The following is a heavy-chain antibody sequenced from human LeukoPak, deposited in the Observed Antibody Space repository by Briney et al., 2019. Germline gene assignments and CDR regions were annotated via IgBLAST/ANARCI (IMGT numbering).Heavy chain of an antibody. CDR1: GGTFSSYA. J-gene: IGHJ3*02. D-gene: IGHD4-23*01. CDR3: AILRWGGNPLDAFDI. V-gene: IGHV1-69*05. Sequence: GASVKVSCEASGGTFSSYAISWVRQAPGQGLEWMGRIIPIFGTANYAQKFQGRVTITTDESTSTAYMELSSLRSEDTAVYYCAILRWGGNPLDAFDIWGQGTMVTVSS. CDR2: IIPIFGTA.